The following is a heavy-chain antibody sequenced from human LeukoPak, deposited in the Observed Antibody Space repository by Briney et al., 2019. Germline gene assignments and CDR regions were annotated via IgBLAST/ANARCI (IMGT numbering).Heavy chain of an antibody. V-gene: IGHV3-7*01. CDR2: INPDGSGK. Sequence: GGSPRLSCEASGFTLSTYWMNWVRQVPGKGLDWVANINPDGSGKRYVDSVKGRFTIARDNADNSLSLQMNSLRAEDTAVYYCASWGAGGNSWGQGTLVTVSS. J-gene: IGHJ4*02. CDR3: ASWGAGGNS. D-gene: IGHD3-16*01. CDR1: GFTLSTYW.